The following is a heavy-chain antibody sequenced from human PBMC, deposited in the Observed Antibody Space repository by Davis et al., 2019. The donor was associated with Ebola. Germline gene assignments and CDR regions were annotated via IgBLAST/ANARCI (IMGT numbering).Heavy chain of an antibody. Sequence: GESLKISCTAPGLTLSSHDMHWVRQAPGQGLEWMGWINTNTGNPTYAQGFAGRFVFSLDTSVSTAYLQISSLKAEDTAVYYCAREDYGDYFRTTWFDPWGQGTLVTVSS. V-gene: IGHV7-4-1*02. CDR3: AREDYGDYFRTTWFDP. J-gene: IGHJ5*02. CDR2: INTNTGNP. CDR1: GLTLSSHD. D-gene: IGHD4-17*01.